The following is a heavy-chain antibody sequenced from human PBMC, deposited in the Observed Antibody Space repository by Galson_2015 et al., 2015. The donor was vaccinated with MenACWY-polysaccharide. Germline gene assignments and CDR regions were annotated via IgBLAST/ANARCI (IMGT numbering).Heavy chain of an antibody. D-gene: IGHD1-26*01. CDR3: VRQHHKWQPTAPDAFDI. Sequence: CAISGDSVSSVSATWNWVRQSPSRGLEWLGRTFYESTWSNNYAESVKSRITINPDTSKNQVSLQLSSVSPEDTAVCYCVRQHHKWQPTAPDAFDIWGQGTMVTVSS. J-gene: IGHJ3*02. CDR2: TFYESTWSN. CDR1: GDSVSSVSAT. V-gene: IGHV6-1*01.